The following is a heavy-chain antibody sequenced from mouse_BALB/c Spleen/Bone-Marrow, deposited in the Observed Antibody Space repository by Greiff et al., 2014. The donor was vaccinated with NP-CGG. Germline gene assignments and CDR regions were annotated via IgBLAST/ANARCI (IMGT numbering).Heavy chain of an antibody. J-gene: IGHJ4*01. CDR2: INPYNDGT. Sequence: VQLQQSGPELVKPGASVKMSCKASGYTFTSYVMHWVKQEPGQGLEWIGYINPYNDGTKYNEKFKGKATLTSDKSSSTAYMELSSLTSEDSAVYYCARGGYYGYYAMDYWGQGTSVTVSS. CDR1: GYTFTSYV. CDR3: ARGGYYGYYAMDY. D-gene: IGHD1-2*01. V-gene: IGHV1-14*01.